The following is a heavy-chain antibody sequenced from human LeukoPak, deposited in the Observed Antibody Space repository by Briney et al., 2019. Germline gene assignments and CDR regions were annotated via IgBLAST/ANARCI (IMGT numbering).Heavy chain of an antibody. J-gene: IGHJ4*02. CDR2: IRSKADNYAT. Sequence: PGGSLRLSCAASGFTFSGSPILWVRQASGKGLEWVGRIRSKADNYATAYAASVQGRCTISRDDSKNTAYLQLNSLKTEDTAVYYCTQSNYWGQGALVTASS. CDR3: TQSNY. V-gene: IGHV3-73*01. CDR1: GFTFSGSP.